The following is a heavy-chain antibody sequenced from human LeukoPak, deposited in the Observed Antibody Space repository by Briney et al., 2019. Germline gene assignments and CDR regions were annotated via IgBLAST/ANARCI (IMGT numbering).Heavy chain of an antibody. CDR2: IWYDGSNK. Sequence: GGSLRLSCAASGFTFSTYGMHWVRQAPGKGLEWVAVIWYDGSNKYYADSVKGRFTISRDNSKNTPYLQMNSLRAEDTAVYYCARDGDSSGYYVNFDYWGQGTLVTVSS. CDR1: GFTFSTYG. V-gene: IGHV3-33*01. CDR3: ARDGDSSGYYVNFDY. D-gene: IGHD3-22*01. J-gene: IGHJ4*02.